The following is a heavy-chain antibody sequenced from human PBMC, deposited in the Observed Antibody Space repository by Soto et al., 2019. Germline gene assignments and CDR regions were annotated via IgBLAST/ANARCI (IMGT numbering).Heavy chain of an antibody. CDR3: ATANLEYSSSFALYGMDV. D-gene: IGHD6-6*01. CDR2: INAGNGNT. V-gene: IGHV1-3*01. Sequence: QVQLVQSGAEVKKPGASVKVSCKASGYTFTSYAMHWVRQAPGQRLEWMGWINAGNGNTKYSQKFQGRVTSTRDTSANTAYMELSSLRSEDTAVYYCATANLEYSSSFALYGMDVWGQGTTVTVSS. CDR1: GYTFTSYA. J-gene: IGHJ6*02.